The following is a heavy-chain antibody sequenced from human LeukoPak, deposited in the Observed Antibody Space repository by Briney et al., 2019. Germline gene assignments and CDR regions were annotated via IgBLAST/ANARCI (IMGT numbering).Heavy chain of an antibody. CDR2: IYYSGST. J-gene: IGHJ6*02. Sequence: PSETLSLTCAVSGGSISTNNWWSWVRQPPGKGLEWIGYIYYSGSTYYNPSLKSRVTISVDTSKNQFSLKLSSVTAADTAVYYCARGGPAGTHVDYYYGMDVWGQGTTVTVSS. CDR1: GGSISTNNW. V-gene: IGHV4-30-4*01. D-gene: IGHD6-19*01. CDR3: ARGGPAGTHVDYYYGMDV.